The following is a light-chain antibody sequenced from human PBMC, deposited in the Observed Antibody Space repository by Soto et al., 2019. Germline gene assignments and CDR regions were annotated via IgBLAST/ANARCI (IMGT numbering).Light chain of an antibody. CDR1: SSDVGSYNL. CDR2: EGS. V-gene: IGLV2-23*01. Sequence: QSVLTQPASVSGSPGQSITISCTGTSSDVGSYNLVSWYQQHPIKAPKLMIYEGSKRPSGVSNRFSGSKSGNTASLTISGLQVEDEADYYCCSYAGSSAYVFGTGTKVTVL. CDR3: CSYAGSSAYV. J-gene: IGLJ1*01.